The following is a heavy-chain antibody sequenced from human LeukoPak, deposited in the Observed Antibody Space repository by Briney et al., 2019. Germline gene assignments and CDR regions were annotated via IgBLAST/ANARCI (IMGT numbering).Heavy chain of an antibody. J-gene: IGHJ4*02. V-gene: IGHV4-59*01. CDR1: GGSISSYY. CDR3: ARDSGDLLDY. CDR2: IYYSGST. Sequence: SETLSLTCTVSGGSISSYYWSWVRQPPGKGLEWIGYIYYSGSTNYNPSLKSRVTISVDTSKNQFSLKLSSVTAADTAVYYCARDSGDLLDYWGQGTLVTVSS. D-gene: IGHD4-17*01.